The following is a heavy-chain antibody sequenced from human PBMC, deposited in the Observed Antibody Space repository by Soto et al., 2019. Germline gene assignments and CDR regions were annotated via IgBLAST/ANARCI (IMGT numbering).Heavy chain of an antibody. V-gene: IGHV3-30-3*01. CDR2: ISYDGSNK. J-gene: IGHJ4*02. CDR3: AGGNFFDY. CDR1: VFTFSSYA. Sequence: GGSLRLSCAASVFTFSSYAMHWVRQAPGKGLEWVAVISYDGSNKYYADSVKSRFTISRDNSKNTLYLQMNSLRAEDTAVYYCAGGNFFDYWGQGALVTVSS.